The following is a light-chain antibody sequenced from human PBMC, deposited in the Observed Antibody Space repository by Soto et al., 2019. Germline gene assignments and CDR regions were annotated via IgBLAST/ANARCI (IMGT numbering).Light chain of an antibody. Sequence: EIVMTQSPATVSVSPGDRVTLSCRASRTVHSNVAWYQHKPGQAPRLLLYGASTRATGIPVRFSGSGFGTEFTLTISSLQSEDFAVYYCQQYKNWPLFGQGTRLEIK. CDR2: GAS. J-gene: IGKJ5*01. V-gene: IGKV3-15*01. CDR1: RTVHSN. CDR3: QQYKNWPL.